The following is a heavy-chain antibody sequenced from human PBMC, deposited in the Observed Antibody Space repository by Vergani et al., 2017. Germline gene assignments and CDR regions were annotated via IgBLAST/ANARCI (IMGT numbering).Heavy chain of an antibody. V-gene: IGHV3-66*02. CDR2: IKSDGRT. CDR1: GFIFSSYW. CDR3: TRSECSGTTCYGHYFDL. Sequence: EVQLLESGGGLLQPGGSLRLSCAASGFIFSSYWMHWVRQSPEKGLVWVSVIKSDGRTSYAESVRGRFTISRDTSRNAVYLQMNILRVEDTGVYYCTRSECSGTTCYGHYFDLWGHGILVTVSS. D-gene: IGHD2-15*01. J-gene: IGHJ4*01.